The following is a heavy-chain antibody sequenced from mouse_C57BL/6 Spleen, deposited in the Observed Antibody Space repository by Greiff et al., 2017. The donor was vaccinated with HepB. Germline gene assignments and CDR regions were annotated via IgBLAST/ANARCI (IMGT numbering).Heavy chain of an antibody. CDR1: GFTFSDYG. V-gene: IGHV5-17*01. J-gene: IGHJ3*01. CDR2: ISSGSSTI. Sequence: EVKLVESGGGLVKPGGSLKLSCAASGFTFSDYGMHWVRQAPEKGLEWVAYISSGSSTIYYADTVKGRFTISRDNAKNTLFLQMTSLRSEDTAMYYCARRNFSAFAYWGQGTLVTVSA. CDR3: ARRNFSAFAY.